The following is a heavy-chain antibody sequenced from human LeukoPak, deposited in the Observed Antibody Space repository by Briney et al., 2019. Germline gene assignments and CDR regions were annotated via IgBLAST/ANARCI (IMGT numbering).Heavy chain of an antibody. Sequence: ASVKVSCKASGYTFTSYGISWVRQAPGQGLEWMGWISAYNGNTNYAQRFQGRVSMTTDTSTSTAYMDLRSLRSDDTAVYYCARDPLPTYYYDSSGSSYYFDYWGQGTLVTVSS. D-gene: IGHD3-22*01. CDR3: ARDPLPTYYYDSSGSSYYFDY. J-gene: IGHJ4*02. CDR2: ISAYNGNT. V-gene: IGHV1-18*01. CDR1: GYTFTSYG.